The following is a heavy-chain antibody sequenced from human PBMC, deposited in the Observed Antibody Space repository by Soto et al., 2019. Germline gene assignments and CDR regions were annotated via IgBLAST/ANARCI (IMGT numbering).Heavy chain of an antibody. CDR2: ISAYNGNT. V-gene: IGHV1-18*04. CDR3: ARSVGLRHAMDV. D-gene: IGHD4-17*01. J-gene: IGHJ6*02. CDR1: GYTFTSYG. Sequence: QGQLVQSGAEVRNPGASVKVSCKASGYTFTSYGFSWVRQDPGQGLEWMGWISAYNGNTNYAQKLQGRVTMTTDTTTRTAYMELRSLRSEDTAVYDCARSVGLRHAMDVWGQGTTVTVSS.